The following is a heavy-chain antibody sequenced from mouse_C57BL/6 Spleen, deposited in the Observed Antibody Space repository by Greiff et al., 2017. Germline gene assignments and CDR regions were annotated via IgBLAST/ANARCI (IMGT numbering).Heavy chain of an antibody. V-gene: IGHV1-47*01. CDR2: FHPYNDDT. J-gene: IGHJ4*01. Sequence: VKLQESGAELVKPGASVKMSCKASGYTFTTYPIEWMKQNHGKSLEWIGNFHPYNDDTKYNEKFKGKATLTVEKSSSTVYLELSRLTSDDSAVYYCARRKDLSYDAMDYWGQGTSVTVSS. CDR1: GYTFTTYP. CDR3: ARRKDLSYDAMDY.